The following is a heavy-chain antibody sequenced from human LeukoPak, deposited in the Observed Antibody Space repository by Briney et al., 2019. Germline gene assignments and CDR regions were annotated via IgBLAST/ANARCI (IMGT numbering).Heavy chain of an antibody. CDR3: ARPLHCSSTTCYDWFDP. D-gene: IGHD2-2*01. Sequence: PSETLSLTCAVYGGSFSGYYWTWIRQPPGKGLEWIGEIHYSGSATYNPSLKSRVTISVDTSKNQFSLKLSSVTAADTAIYYCARPLHCSSTTCYDWFDPWGQGTLVTVSS. CDR1: GGSFSGYY. J-gene: IGHJ5*02. CDR2: IHYSGSA. V-gene: IGHV4-34*01.